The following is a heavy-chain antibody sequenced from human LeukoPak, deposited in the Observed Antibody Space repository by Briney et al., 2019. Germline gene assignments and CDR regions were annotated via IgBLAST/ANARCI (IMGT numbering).Heavy chain of an antibody. V-gene: IGHV1-69*05. D-gene: IGHD1-26*01. CDR1: GGTFSSYA. Sequence: SLKVSCKASGGTFSSYAISWVRQAPGQGLEWMGGITPIFGTENYAHNFQGGVTITTDNSKSTVYLELSSLRPEDTAVYYCATYSGSWPMDAFDIWGQGTMVTVSS. CDR3: ATYSGSWPMDAFDI. J-gene: IGHJ3*02. CDR2: ITPIFGTE.